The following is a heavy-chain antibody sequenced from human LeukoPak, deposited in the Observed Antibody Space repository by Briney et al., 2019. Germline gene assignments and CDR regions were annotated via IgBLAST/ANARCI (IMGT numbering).Heavy chain of an antibody. J-gene: IGHJ5*02. D-gene: IGHD3-10*01. Sequence: PSETLSLTCTVSGGSISSSYWSWIRQLPGKGLEWIGYIYYSGSTNYNPSLKSRVTMSVDTSKNQFSLKLSSVTAADTAVYYCARDGQGDNWFDPWGQGTLVTVSS. V-gene: IGHV4-59*01. CDR1: GGSISSSY. CDR2: IYYSGST. CDR3: ARDGQGDNWFDP.